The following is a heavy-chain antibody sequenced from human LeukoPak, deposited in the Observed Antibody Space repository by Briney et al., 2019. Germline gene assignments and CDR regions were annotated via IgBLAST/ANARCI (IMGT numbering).Heavy chain of an antibody. D-gene: IGHD2-15*01. CDR2: ISGSGGST. CDR3: AKVLLRALDYMDV. V-gene: IGHV3-23*01. J-gene: IGHJ6*03. Sequence: GGSLRLSCAASGFTFTSYSMHWVRQAPGKGLEWVSAISGSGGSTYYADFVKGRFTISRDNSKSTLYLQMNNLRADDTAVYYCAKVLLRALDYMDVWGKGTTVTVSS. CDR1: GFTFTSYS.